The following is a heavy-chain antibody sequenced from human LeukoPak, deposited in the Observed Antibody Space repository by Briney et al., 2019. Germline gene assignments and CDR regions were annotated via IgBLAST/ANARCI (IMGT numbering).Heavy chain of an antibody. CDR1: GFTVSSNY. V-gene: IGHV3-66*01. J-gene: IGHJ4*02. Sequence: PGGSLRLSCAASGFTVSSNYMSWVRQAPGKGVEWVSLIYTGGKSYYADSVKGRFTLSRDNSKNTVYLQMTSLRVEDTAMYYCATISDLLYYFDSWGQGTLVTVSS. CDR3: ATISDLLYYFDS. CDR2: IYTGGKS.